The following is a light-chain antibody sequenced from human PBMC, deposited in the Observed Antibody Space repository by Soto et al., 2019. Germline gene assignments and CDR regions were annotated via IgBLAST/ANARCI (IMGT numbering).Light chain of an antibody. CDR2: GAS. J-gene: IGKJ3*01. CDR1: QSVSSN. Sequence: EIVMTQSPATLSVSPGERATLSCRASQSVSSNLAWYQQKPGQAPRLLIYGASTRATGIPARFSGSGSGTEHTLTISSLQSEDFAVYYCLQYNNWPPFTFGPGTKVDIK. V-gene: IGKV3-15*01. CDR3: LQYNNWPPFT.